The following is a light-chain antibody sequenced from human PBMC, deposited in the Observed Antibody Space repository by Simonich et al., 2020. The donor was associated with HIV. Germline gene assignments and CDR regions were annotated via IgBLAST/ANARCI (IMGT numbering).Light chain of an antibody. Sequence: DVVMTQSPLSLPVTLGQPASISCRSSQSLVHSDGNTYLNWFQQRPGQSPRRLIYKGYKRDSGVPDRFSGSGSGTDFTLKISRVEAEDVGVYYCMQALQTPCTFGPGTKVDIK. CDR1: QSLVHSDGNTY. V-gene: IGKV2-30*02. J-gene: IGKJ3*01. CDR3: MQALQTPCT. CDR2: KGY.